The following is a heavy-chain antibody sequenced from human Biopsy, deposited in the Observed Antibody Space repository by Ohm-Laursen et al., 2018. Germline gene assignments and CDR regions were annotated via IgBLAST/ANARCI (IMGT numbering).Heavy chain of an antibody. CDR2: VYYTGNT. V-gene: IGHV4-61*01. J-gene: IGHJ1*01. Sequence: SQTLSLTCSVSGGSVGSGTFHWGWIRQPPGKGLEWIGHVYYTGNTNYNPSFKSRVTISMDMSKNQFSLRLSSVTAADTAVYYCVRQGGYFQNWGPGSQVAVSS. D-gene: IGHD5-12*01. CDR1: GGSVGSGTFH. CDR3: VRQGGYFQN.